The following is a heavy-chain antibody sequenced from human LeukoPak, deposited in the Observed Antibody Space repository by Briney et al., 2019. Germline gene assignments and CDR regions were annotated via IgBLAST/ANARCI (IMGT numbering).Heavy chain of an antibody. CDR2: IYHSGST. D-gene: IGHD3-3*01. CDR3: AREGIRFLEWLQDFDY. V-gene: IGHV4-34*01. Sequence: KPSETLSLTCAVYGGSFSGYYWSWIRQPPGKGLEWIGSIYHSGSTYYNPSLKSRVTISVDTSKNQFSLKLSSVTAADTAVYYCAREGIRFLEWLQDFDYWGQGTLVTVSS. CDR1: GGSFSGYY. J-gene: IGHJ4*02.